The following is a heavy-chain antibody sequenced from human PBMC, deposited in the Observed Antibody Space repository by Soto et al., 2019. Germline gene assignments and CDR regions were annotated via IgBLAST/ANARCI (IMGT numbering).Heavy chain of an antibody. D-gene: IGHD3-10*01. CDR3: AREGITMVRGAVYYYYGMDV. CDR1: GFTFSSYW. CDR2: IKQDGSEK. V-gene: IGHV3-7*01. Sequence: PGGSLRLSCAASGFTFSSYWMSWVRQAPGKGLEWVANIKQDGSEKHYVDSVKGRFTISRDNAKNSLYLQMNSLRAEDTAVYYCAREGITMVRGAVYYYYGMDVWGQGTTVTVSS. J-gene: IGHJ6*02.